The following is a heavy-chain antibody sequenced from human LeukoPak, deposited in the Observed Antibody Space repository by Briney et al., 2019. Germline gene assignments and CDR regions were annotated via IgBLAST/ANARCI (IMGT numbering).Heavy chain of an antibody. J-gene: IGHJ4*02. Sequence: GGSLRLSXAASGFTFSGSGMHWVRQAPGKGLEWVTFIRYDGSNKYYTDSVKGRFTISRDNSKNTLYLQMDSLRAEDTAVCYCARDYDFWSGYYSPTRGYFGYWGQGTLVTVSS. V-gene: IGHV3-30*02. CDR1: GFTFSGSG. D-gene: IGHD3-3*01. CDR2: IRYDGSNK. CDR3: ARDYDFWSGYYSPTRGYFGY.